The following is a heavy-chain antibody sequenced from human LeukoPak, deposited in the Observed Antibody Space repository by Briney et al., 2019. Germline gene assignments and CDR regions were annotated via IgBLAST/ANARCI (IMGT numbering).Heavy chain of an antibody. CDR1: GGSISSYY. D-gene: IGHD3-10*01. J-gene: IGHJ4*02. CDR3: ARLSFGSGSRYNFYFDF. V-gene: IGHV4-59*01. Sequence: SETLSLTCTVSGGSISSYYWNWIRQSPGKGLEWIGYISYSGSTNYNPSLKSRVTISLDTSKNQFSLKVRSVTAADTAVYYCARLSFGSGSRYNFYFDFWGQGAPVTVSA. CDR2: ISYSGST.